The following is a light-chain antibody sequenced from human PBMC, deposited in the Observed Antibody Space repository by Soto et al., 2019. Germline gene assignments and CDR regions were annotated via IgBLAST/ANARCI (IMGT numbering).Light chain of an antibody. V-gene: IGKV1-12*01. CDR1: QVINTW. CDR2: AAS. J-gene: IGKJ1*01. Sequence: DIQMTQSPSSVSASVGDRVTITCRASQVINTWLAWYQQKPGRAPKLLIYAASTLQSGVPSRFSGSGSGTDFTLTISSLQPEDFATYFCQKLNAYPPWTFGQGTKVDIK. CDR3: QKLNAYPPWT.